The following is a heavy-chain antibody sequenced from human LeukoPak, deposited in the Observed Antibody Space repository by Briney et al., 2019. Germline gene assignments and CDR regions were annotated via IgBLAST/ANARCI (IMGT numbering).Heavy chain of an antibody. J-gene: IGHJ6*02. CDR3: ARSSNSPYYYYGMDV. V-gene: IGHV1-69*04. CDR1: GGTFSSYA. CDR2: IIPILGIA. D-gene: IGHD2/OR15-2a*01. Sequence: SVKVSCKASGGTFSSYAISWVRQAPGQGLEWMGRIIPILGIANYAQKFQGRVTITADKSTSTAYMELSSLRSEDTAVYYCARSSNSPYYYYGMDVWGQGTTVTVS.